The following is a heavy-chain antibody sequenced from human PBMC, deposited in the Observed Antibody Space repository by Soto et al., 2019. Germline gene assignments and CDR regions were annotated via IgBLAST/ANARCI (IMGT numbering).Heavy chain of an antibody. CDR3: PSIAAPSTTHCDF. V-gene: IGHV4-39*01. J-gene: IGHJ1*01. CDR1: GGSLGSSSYY. CDR2: IYYSGNT. D-gene: IGHD1-26*01. Sequence: PSETWSLTCTVSGGSLGSSSYYWRWIRQAPGKGLEWIGNIYYSGNTFYNPSLKSGVTISVDTAKNQIYLHLSAVTAADTAIFYCPSIAAPSTTHCDFGGQGTLVT.